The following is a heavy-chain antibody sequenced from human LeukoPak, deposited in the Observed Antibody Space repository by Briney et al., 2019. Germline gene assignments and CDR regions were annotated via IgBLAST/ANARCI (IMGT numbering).Heavy chain of an antibody. CDR3: AKDPGEGNWNYPHWFDP. J-gene: IGHJ5*02. CDR2: ISGSGGST. CDR1: GFTFSSYT. D-gene: IGHD1-7*01. V-gene: IGHV3-23*01. Sequence: GGSLRLSCAASGFTFSSYTMSWVRQAPGKGLEWVSAISGSGGSTYYADSVKGRFTISRDNSKNTLYLQMNSLRAEDTAVYYCAKDPGEGNWNYPHWFDPWGQGTLVTVSS.